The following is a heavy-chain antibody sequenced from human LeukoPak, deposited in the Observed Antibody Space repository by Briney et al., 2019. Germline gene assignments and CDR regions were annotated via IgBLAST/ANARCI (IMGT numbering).Heavy chain of an antibody. CDR3: ANVVVPAAISSEYFQH. J-gene: IGHJ1*01. CDR1: GFTFSSYG. V-gene: IGHV3-30*02. CDR2: IRYDGSNK. D-gene: IGHD2-2*02. Sequence: GGSLRLSCAASGFTFSSYGMHWFRQAPGKGLEWVAFIRYDGSNKYYADSVKGRFTISRDNSKNTLYLQMNSLRAEDTAVYYCANVVVPAAISSEYFQHWGQGTLVTVSS.